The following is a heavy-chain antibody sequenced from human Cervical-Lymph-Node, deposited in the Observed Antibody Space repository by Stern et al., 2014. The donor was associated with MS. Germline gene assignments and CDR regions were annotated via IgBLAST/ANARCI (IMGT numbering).Heavy chain of an antibody. CDR1: GFTFSSYA. Sequence: VQLVESGGGVVQPGRSLRLSCAASGFTFSSYAMHWVRQAPGKGLEWVAVISYDGSNKYYADSVKGRFTISRDNSKNTLYLQMNSLRAEDTAVYYCAREGVNRIAVAGIGMDVWGQGTTVTVSS. CDR3: AREGVNRIAVAGIGMDV. V-gene: IGHV3-30*04. CDR2: ISYDGSNK. J-gene: IGHJ6*02. D-gene: IGHD6-19*01.